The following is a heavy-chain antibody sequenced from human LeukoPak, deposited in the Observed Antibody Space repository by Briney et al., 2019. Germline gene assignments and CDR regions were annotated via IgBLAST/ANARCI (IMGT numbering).Heavy chain of an antibody. V-gene: IGHV4-31*03. CDR1: GGSISSGGYF. CDR3: AREVEYYDSSGYSNSFDY. J-gene: IGHJ4*02. D-gene: IGHD3-22*01. Sequence: PSQTLSLSCTVSGGSISSGGYFWSWIRQYPGKGLEWIGYISYSGSTYYNPILKSRVTISVDTSKNQFSLKLRSVTAADTAVYYCAREVEYYDSSGYSNSFDYWGQGTLVTVSS. CDR2: ISYSGST.